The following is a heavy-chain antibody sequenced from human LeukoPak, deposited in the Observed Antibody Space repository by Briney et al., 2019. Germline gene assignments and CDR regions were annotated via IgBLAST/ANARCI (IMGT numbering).Heavy chain of an antibody. D-gene: IGHD3-16*01. CDR2: MNPNSGNT. CDR3: ARGYDYVWGSEMGFDY. CDR1: GYTFSSYD. Sequence: ASVKVSCKASGYTFSSYDINWVRQATGQGLEWMGWMNPNSGNTGYAQKFQGRVTMTRNTSISTAYMELSSLRSEDTAVYYCARGYDYVWGSEMGFDYWGQGTLVTVSS. J-gene: IGHJ4*02. V-gene: IGHV1-8*01.